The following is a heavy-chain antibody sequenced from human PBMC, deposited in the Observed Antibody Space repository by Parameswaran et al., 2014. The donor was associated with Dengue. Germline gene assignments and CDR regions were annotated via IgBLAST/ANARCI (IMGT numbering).Heavy chain of an antibody. J-gene: IGHJ6*02. V-gene: IGHV4-34*01. CDR3: ARRAGYSSGWPYYYGMDV. D-gene: IGHD6-19*01. CDR2: INHSGST. Sequence: RWIRQPPGKGLEWIGEINHSGSTNYNPSLKSRVTISVDTSKNQFSLKLSSVTAADTAVYYCARRAGYSSGWPYYYGMDVWGQGTTVTVSS.